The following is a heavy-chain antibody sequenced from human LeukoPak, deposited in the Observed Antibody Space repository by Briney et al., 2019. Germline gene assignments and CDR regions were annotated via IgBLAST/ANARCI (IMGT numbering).Heavy chain of an antibody. D-gene: IGHD3-9*01. CDR1: GFSVSDKD. J-gene: IGHJ6*03. CDR2: LYNDGQT. V-gene: IGHV3-53*01. Sequence: PGGSLRLSCAASGFSVSDKDMNWVRQAPGKGLEWVAFLYNDGQTHYVDSVKGGFTISRDKTTNTLYLPMNSLRAEDTAAYYCARESVLRYFDWVSNSIYYYYMDAWGKGTPVTVSS. CDR3: ARESVLRYFDWVSNSIYYYYMDA.